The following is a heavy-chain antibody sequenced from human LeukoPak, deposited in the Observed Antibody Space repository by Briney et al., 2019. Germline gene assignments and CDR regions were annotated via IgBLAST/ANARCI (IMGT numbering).Heavy chain of an antibody. CDR1: GFTFSSYA. CDR3: AKEGNYYDSSGYFE. J-gene: IGHJ4*02. D-gene: IGHD3-22*01. CDR2: ISGSGGST. Sequence: PGGSLRLSCAASGFTFSSYAMSWVRQAPGKGLEWVSAISGSGGSTYYADSVKGRFTISRDNSKNTLYLQMNSLRAEDTAVNYCAKEGNYYDSSGYFEWGQGTLVTVSS. V-gene: IGHV3-23*01.